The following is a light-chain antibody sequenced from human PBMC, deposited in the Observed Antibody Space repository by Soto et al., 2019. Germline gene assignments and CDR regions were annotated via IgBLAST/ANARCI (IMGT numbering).Light chain of an antibody. Sequence: EIVLTQSPATLALSAWERATLSCRPSQGVSRYLAWYQHKVGQAPRLLIYDASSRATGIPARFSGSGSGTDFTLTLSRLEPEAFAAYYCPPHHTSPTLGQGTRLEI. CDR3: PPHHTSPT. CDR2: DAS. V-gene: IGKV3-11*01. CDR1: QGVSRY. J-gene: IGKJ5*01.